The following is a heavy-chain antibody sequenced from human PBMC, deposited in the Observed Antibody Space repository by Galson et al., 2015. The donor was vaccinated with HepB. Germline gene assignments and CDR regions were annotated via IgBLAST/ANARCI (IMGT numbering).Heavy chain of an antibody. D-gene: IGHD2-21*02. CDR1: GFTFSSYS. Sequence: SLRLSCAASGFTFSSYSMNWVRQAPGKGLEWVSYISSSSRTIYYADSVKGRFTISRDNAKNSLYLQTNSLRDEDTAVYYCARGGSVVTGPDAFDIWGQGTMVTVSS. J-gene: IGHJ3*02. V-gene: IGHV3-48*02. CDR3: ARGGSVVTGPDAFDI. CDR2: ISSSSRTI.